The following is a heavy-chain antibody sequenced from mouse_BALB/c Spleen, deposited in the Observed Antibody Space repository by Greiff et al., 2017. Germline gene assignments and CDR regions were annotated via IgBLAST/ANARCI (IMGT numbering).Heavy chain of an antibody. V-gene: IGHV5-6-4*01. J-gene: IGHJ2*01. D-gene: IGHD2-3*01. CDR3: TRDSWLLDY. CDR2: ISSGGSYT. Sequence: EVKVEESGGGLVKPGGSLKLSCAASGFTFSSYTMSWVRQTPEKRLEWVATISSGGSYTYYPDSVKGRFTISRDNAKNTLYLQMSSLKSEDTAMYYCTRDSWLLDYWGQGTTLTVSS. CDR1: GFTFSSYT.